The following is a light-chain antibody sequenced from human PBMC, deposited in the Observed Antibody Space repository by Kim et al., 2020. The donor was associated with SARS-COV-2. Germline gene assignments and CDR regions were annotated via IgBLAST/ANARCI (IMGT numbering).Light chain of an antibody. J-gene: IGKJ1*01. V-gene: IGKV4-1*01. Sequence: ATINCKSSRSVLSCSNNKYFLAWYQQKPGQPPKLLIYWASTRESGVSDRFSGSGSGTDFTLTISSLQAEVLAVYYCQQYYSAPQTFGQVTKVDIK. CDR1: RSVLSCSNNKYF. CDR2: WAS. CDR3: QQYYSAPQT.